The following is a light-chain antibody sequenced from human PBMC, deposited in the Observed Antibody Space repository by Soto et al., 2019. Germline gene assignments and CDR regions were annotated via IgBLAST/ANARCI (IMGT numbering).Light chain of an antibody. J-gene: IGKJ1*01. Sequence: EIVMTQSPATLSVSPGERATLSCRASQSVNTNVAWYQQEPAQAPRLLIYGASSRATGIPDRFSGSGSGTDFTLTISRLEPEDFAVYYCQQYGSSSWTFGQGTKVDIK. V-gene: IGKV3-20*01. CDR2: GAS. CDR1: QSVNTN. CDR3: QQYGSSSWT.